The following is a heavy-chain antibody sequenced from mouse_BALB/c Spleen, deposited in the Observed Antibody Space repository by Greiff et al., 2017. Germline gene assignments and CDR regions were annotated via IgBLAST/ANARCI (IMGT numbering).Heavy chain of an antibody. Sequence: VQLKESGAELVRSGASVKLSCTASGFNIKDYYMHWVKQRPEQGLEWIGWIDPENGDTEYAPKFQGKATMTADTSSNTAYLQLSSLTSEDTAVYYCNAGYGYDGFDYWGQGTTLTVSS. D-gene: IGHD2-2*01. CDR2: IDPENGDT. CDR3: NAGYGYDGFDY. CDR1: GFNIKDYY. V-gene: IGHV14-4*02. J-gene: IGHJ2*01.